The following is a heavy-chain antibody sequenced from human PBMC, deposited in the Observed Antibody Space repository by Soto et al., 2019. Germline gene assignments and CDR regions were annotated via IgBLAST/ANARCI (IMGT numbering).Heavy chain of an antibody. Sequence: ASVKVSCKASGYTFTSYGISWVRQAPGQGLEWMGWISAYNGNTNYAQKLQGRVTMTTDTSTSTAYMELRSLRSDDTAVYYCAGDRNIRFLEWLSSCYYGMDVWGQGTTVTVSS. CDR2: ISAYNGNT. J-gene: IGHJ6*02. V-gene: IGHV1-18*01. CDR3: AGDRNIRFLEWLSSCYYGMDV. D-gene: IGHD3-3*01. CDR1: GYTFTSYG.